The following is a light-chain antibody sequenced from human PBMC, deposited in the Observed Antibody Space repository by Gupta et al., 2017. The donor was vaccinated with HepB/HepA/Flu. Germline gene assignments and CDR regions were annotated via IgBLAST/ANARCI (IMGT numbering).Light chain of an antibody. CDR1: QTVSSNQ. Sequence: EIVLAQSPGTLSLSPGERAALSCKASQTVSSNQLAWYQQKPGQAPRLLIYAASTRATGIPDRFSGSGSGTDFSLTISRLEPEDFAVYYCQQEDRSPPTFGGGTKVEIK. V-gene: IGKV3-20*01. CDR2: AAS. J-gene: IGKJ4*01. CDR3: QQEDRSPPT.